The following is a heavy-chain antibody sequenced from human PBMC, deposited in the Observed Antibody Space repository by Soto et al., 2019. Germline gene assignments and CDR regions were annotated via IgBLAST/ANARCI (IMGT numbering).Heavy chain of an antibody. V-gene: IGHV1-46*01. D-gene: IGHD3-3*01. Sequence: GASVKVSCKAPGDTFTSYSLNWVRQAPGQGLEWMGGINPHGGSTNYAQKFQGRITMTRDTSRSTVHMELSSLRSDDTAIYYCARSSGGNFGIIIEGSNWFDPWGQGNLVTVSS. J-gene: IGHJ5*02. CDR3: ARSSGGNFGIIIEGSNWFDP. CDR2: INPHGGST. CDR1: GDTFTSYS.